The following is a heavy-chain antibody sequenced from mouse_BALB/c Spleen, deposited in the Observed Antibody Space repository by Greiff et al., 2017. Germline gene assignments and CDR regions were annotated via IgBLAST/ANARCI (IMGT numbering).Heavy chain of an antibody. CDR1: GYSFTGYY. Sequence: VQLQQSGPELVKPGASVKISCKASGYSFTGYYMHWVKQSHVKSLEWIGLINPYNGATSYNQNFKDKASLTVDKSSSTAYMELHSLTSEDSAVYYCARTIYYGYDGAMDYWGQGTSVTVSS. V-gene: IGHV1-31*01. D-gene: IGHD2-2*01. CDR2: INPYNGAT. J-gene: IGHJ4*01. CDR3: ARTIYYGYDGAMDY.